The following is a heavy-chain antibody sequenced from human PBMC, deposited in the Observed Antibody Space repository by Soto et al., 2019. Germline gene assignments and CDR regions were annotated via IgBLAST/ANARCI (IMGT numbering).Heavy chain of an antibody. CDR2: VSHDGRNT. CDR1: GFTFSDYA. V-gene: IGHV3-30*18. D-gene: IGHD6-19*01. Sequence: VQLVEAGGGVVQPGRSLRLSCAASGFTFSDYAMHCVLQAPGKGLEWVAVVSHDGRNTHYADSVKGRFTISRDSSKNTVSLEMTRLRVEDTAVSYCAKGGRQLLVTSDFTYWGQGALVTVSS. J-gene: IGHJ4*02. CDR3: AKGGRQLLVTSDFTY.